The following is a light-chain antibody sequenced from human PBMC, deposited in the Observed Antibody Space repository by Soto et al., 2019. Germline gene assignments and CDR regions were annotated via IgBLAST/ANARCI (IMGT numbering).Light chain of an antibody. V-gene: IGLV2-23*03. J-gene: IGLJ1*01. CDR1: SSDGGSYNL. CDR2: EGS. CDR3: CSSACSSTFAYV. Sequence: QSALTQPASVSGSPGQSITISCTGTSSDGGSYNLVSWYQQHPGKAPKLMIYEGSKRPSGVSNRLSGSKSGNTASLTISGLQAEDEADYYSCSSACSSTFAYVFGPGTKLTVL.